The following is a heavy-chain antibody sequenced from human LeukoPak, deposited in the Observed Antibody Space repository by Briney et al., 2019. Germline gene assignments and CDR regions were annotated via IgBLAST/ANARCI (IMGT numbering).Heavy chain of an antibody. J-gene: IGHJ6*03. CDR1: GFTVSSNY. V-gene: IGHV3-53*01. CDR2: IYSGGST. CDR3: ASGSGSYRTTYYYMDV. Sequence: PPGGSLTLSCVASGFTVSSNYMSWVRQAPGKGLEWVSVIYSGGSTYYADSVKGRFTISRDNSKNTLYLQMNSLRAEDTAVYYCASGSGSYRTTYYYMDVWGTGTTVTVS. D-gene: IGHD3-10*01.